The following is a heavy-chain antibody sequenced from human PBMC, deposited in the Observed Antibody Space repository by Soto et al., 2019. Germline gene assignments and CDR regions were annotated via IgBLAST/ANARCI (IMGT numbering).Heavy chain of an antibody. V-gene: IGHV3-7*01. Sequence: AGGSLRLSCAASGFVFRSYWMSWVRQAPGKGLEWGANRNQDGSEEYYVDCVRGRFIISRDNAENSLYLQMNSLRAEDTALYYCARDGVAAGLYLDCWGQGTLVAVSS. CDR1: GFVFRSYW. CDR2: RNQDGSEE. CDR3: ARDGVAAGLYLDC. D-gene: IGHD6-19*01. J-gene: IGHJ4*02.